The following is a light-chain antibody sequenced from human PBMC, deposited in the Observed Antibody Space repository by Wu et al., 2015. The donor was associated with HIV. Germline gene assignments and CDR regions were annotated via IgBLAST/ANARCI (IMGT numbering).Light chain of an antibody. J-gene: IGKJ1*01. CDR2: GAS. Sequence: EIVMTQSPATLSVSPGERATLSCRASQSVSSNLAWYQQTPGQAPRLLINGASTRATGIPARFSGSGSGTEFTLTISSLQSEDFAVYYCQQYNNWPETFGQGTKVEIK. V-gene: IGKV3-15*01. CDR1: QSVSSN. CDR3: QQYNNWPET.